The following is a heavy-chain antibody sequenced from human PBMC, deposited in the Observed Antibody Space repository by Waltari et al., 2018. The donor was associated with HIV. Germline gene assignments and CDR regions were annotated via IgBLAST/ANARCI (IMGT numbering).Heavy chain of an antibody. J-gene: IGHJ5*01. CDR2: ISWNSGIT. D-gene: IGHD3-3*01. V-gene: IGHV3-9*01. Sequence: EVQLVESGGGLVQPGRSLRLSCVASGFTFDDYPMHWVRQSPGKGREWVSGISWNSGITDYGDSVKGRFTISRDNAKNSLYLQMNSLTVEDTAFYYCAKGGSHLTIFEAWFDSWGQGTLVTVSS. CDR1: GFTFDDYP. CDR3: AKGGSHLTIFEAWFDS.